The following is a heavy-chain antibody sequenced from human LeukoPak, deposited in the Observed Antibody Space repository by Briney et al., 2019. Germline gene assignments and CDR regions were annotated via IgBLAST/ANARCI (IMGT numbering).Heavy chain of an antibody. CDR3: ASGRGSHDAFDI. CDR2: IYYSGST. Sequence: SETLSLTCTVSGGSISSSSYYWGWIRQPPGKGLEWIGSIYYSGSTYYNPSLKSRVTISVDTSKNQFSLKLSSVTAADTAVYYCASGRGSHDAFDIWGQGTMVTVSS. V-gene: IGHV4-39*07. J-gene: IGHJ3*02. CDR1: GGSISSSSYY.